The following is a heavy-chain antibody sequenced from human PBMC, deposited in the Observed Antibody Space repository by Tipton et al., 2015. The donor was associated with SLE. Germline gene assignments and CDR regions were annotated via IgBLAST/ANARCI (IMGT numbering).Heavy chain of an antibody. CDR3: ARHYNLFSAFDS. D-gene: IGHD3-3*01. J-gene: IGHJ4*02. CDR2: IYYSGST. Sequence: TLSLTCTVSGGSISSHYWSWIRQPPGKGLEWIGYIYYSGSTSYNPSLRSRVTISVDTSKNQVSLRLSSVTAADTAVYTCARHYNLFSAFDSWGQGTLVTVSS. V-gene: IGHV4-59*11. CDR1: GGSISSHY.